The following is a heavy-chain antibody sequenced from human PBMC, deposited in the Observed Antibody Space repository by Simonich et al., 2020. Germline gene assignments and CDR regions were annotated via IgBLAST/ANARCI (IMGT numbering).Heavy chain of an antibody. CDR3: ARASRGTWWYYYFDY. CDR1: GYTFTSYG. Sequence: QVQLVQSGAEVKKPGASVKVSCKASGYTFTSYGISWVRQAPGQGLDWMGWISAYNGNTNYAQKLQGRVTMTTDTSTSTAYMELRSLRSDDTAVYYCARASRGTWWYYYFDYWGQGTLVTVSS. V-gene: IGHV1-18*01. CDR2: ISAYNGNT. D-gene: IGHD2-15*01. J-gene: IGHJ4*02.